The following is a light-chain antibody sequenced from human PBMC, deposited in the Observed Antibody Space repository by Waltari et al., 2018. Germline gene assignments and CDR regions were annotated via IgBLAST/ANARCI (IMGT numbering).Light chain of an antibody. J-gene: IGKJ4*01. CDR2: AAS. V-gene: IGKV1-33*01. CDR3: QKYDNLPIT. Sequence: DIQMTQSPSSLSASVGDRVTITCQASQDISKYLNWYQQKPGKAPKVLIYAASNLETGVPSRFSGSGSGTDFTLTISSLQPEDMATYYCQKYDNLPITFGGGTKVEIK. CDR1: QDISKY.